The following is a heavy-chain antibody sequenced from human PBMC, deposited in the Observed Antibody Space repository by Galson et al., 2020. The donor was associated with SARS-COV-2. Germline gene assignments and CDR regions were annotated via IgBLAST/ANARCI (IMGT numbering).Heavy chain of an antibody. CDR3: AKTQQWLAPFYFDD. CDR1: GFTFSSYA. CDR2: ISGSGGST. Sequence: GESLKISCVASGFTFSSYAMSWVRQAPGKGLEWVSGISGSGGSTQYADSVKGRFIISRDNSNNTLYLQMSSLRGEDTATYYCAKTQQWLAPFYFDDWCLGALVTGSS. J-gene: IGHJ4*02. V-gene: IGHV3-23*01. D-gene: IGHD6-19*01.